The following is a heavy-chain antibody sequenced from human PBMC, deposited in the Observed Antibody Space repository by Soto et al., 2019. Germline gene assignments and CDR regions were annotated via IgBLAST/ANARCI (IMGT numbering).Heavy chain of an antibody. V-gene: IGHV4-34*01. CDR2: INHGGST. D-gene: IGHD6-6*01. J-gene: IGHJ4*02. CDR3: ARGQYRRDY. CDR1: GGSFSGYY. Sequence: QVQLQQWGAGLLKPSETLSLTCAVYGGSFSGYYWSWIRQPPGKGLVWIGEINHGGSTNYNPSLKSRVTISVDTSQNQFSLKLNSVTAADTAVYYCARGQYRRDYWGQGTLVTVSS.